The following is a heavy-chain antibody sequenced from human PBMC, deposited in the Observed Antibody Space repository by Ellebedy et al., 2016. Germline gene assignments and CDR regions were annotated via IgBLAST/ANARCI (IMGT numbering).Heavy chain of an antibody. D-gene: IGHD3-10*01. CDR2: TSGSGGST. CDR1: GFTFSRYA. Sequence: GESLKISCAASGFTFSRYAMSWVRQAPGKGLEWVSATSGSGGSTYYADSVKGRFTISRDNSKNTLYLQMNSLRAEDTAVYYCAKDRYYGSGSYSDYWGQGTLVTVSS. CDR3: AKDRYYGSGSYSDY. J-gene: IGHJ4*02. V-gene: IGHV3-23*01.